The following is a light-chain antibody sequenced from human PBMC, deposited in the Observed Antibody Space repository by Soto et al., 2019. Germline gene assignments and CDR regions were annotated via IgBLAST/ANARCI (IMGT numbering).Light chain of an antibody. V-gene: IGKV3-20*01. CDR1: QSVSSSY. CDR3: QQYGTSRA. J-gene: IGKJ1*01. CDR2: GAS. Sequence: EIVLPQSPGTLSLSPGEKATLSCRASQSVSSSYLAWYQQKPGQAPRLLIYGASSRATGIPDRFSGSGSGTDFTLTISRLEPEDFAVYYCQQYGTSRAFDQGTKVEIK.